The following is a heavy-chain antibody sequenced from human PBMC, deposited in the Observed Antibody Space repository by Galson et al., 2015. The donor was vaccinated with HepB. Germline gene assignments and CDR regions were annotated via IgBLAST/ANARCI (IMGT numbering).Heavy chain of an antibody. CDR1: GGSISSGGYY. J-gene: IGHJ4*02. D-gene: IGHD3-3*01. CDR2: IYYSGST. Sequence: TLSLTCTVPGGSISSGGYYWSWIRQHPGKGLEWIGYIYYSGSTYYNPSLKSRVTISVDTSKNQFSLKLSSVTAADTAVYYCARNHYDFYEIDYWGQGTLVTVSS. CDR3: ARNHYDFYEIDY. V-gene: IGHV4-31*03.